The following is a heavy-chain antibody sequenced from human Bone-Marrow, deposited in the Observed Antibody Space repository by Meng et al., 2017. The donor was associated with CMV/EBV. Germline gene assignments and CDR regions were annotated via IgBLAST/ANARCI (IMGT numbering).Heavy chain of an antibody. Sequence: ASVKVSCKASGYTFTGYYMHWVRQAPGQGLEWMGWINPNSGGTNYAQKFQGRVTLTTDTSTSTAYMELRSLRSDDTAVYYCARVLRYYDSSPPGYWGQGTLVTVSS. CDR1: GYTFTGYY. J-gene: IGHJ4*02. V-gene: IGHV1-2*02. CDR3: ARVLRYYDSSPPGY. D-gene: IGHD3-22*01. CDR2: INPNSGGT.